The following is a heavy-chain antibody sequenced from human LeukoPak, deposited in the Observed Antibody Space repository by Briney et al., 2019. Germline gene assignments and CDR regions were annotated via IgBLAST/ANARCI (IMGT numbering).Heavy chain of an antibody. V-gene: IGHV4-59*01. Sequence: PSETLSLTCAVPGGSISSYYWSWVRQPPGKGRGWVGYIYYSGSTNYNPSLKRGVTISVDKSKNKFSRKLRSIPSADTAVYYCAKHDYCDSELDYWGQGTLVTVSS. J-gene: IGHJ4*02. CDR2: IYYSGST. D-gene: IGHD4-17*01. CDR1: GGSISSYY. CDR3: AKHDYCDSELDY.